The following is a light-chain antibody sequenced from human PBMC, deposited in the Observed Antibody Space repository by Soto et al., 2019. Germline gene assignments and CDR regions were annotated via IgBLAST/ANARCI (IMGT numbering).Light chain of an antibody. Sequence: QSVLTQPPSVSGTPAQRVTISCSGSSSNIGSNTVNWYQQLPGAAPRLLIYSNNQRPSWVPDRFSGSKSGTSASLAISGLQSEDEADYYCGTWDDSLNSYVFGTGTKVTVL. J-gene: IGLJ1*01. CDR2: SNN. V-gene: IGLV1-44*01. CDR3: GTWDDSLNSYV. CDR1: SSNIGSNT.